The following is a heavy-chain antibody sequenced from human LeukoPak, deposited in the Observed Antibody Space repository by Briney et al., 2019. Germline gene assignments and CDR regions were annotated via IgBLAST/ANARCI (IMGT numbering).Heavy chain of an antibody. D-gene: IGHD2/OR15-2a*01. CDR2: IYNSAST. J-gene: IGHJ4*02. Sequence: RASETLSLTCVVSGYSITNGDYWGWIRQSPGKGLEWIGSIYNSASTHYNPSLKSRVTILVDTSKNELSLKMTSVTAADTAMYYCARSSTSGFFDYWGQGTLATVSS. CDR3: ARSSTSGFFDY. V-gene: IGHV4-38-2*01. CDR1: GYSITNGDY.